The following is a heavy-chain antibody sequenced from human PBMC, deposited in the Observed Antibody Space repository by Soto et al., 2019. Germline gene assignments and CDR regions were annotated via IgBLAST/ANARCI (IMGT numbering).Heavy chain of an antibody. CDR2: VSTSGVT. CDR1: GFTFSSYA. D-gene: IGHD2-2*01. J-gene: IGHJ6*02. Sequence: GGSLRLSCAASGFTFSSYAMSWVRQAPGKGLDWVSSVSTSGVTYYADSVKGRFTSSRDNSKSTLYLQMNSLRAEDTAVYYCAKDKDIVVVPAAIYYYYGMDVWGQGTTVTVSS. V-gene: IGHV3-23*01. CDR3: AKDKDIVVVPAAIYYYYGMDV.